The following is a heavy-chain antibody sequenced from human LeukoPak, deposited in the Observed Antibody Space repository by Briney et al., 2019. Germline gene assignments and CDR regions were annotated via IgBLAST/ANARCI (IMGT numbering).Heavy chain of an antibody. CDR1: GGSINNYY. D-gene: IGHD3-22*01. CDR3: ARTPIYYFDNSGYYN. CDR2: IYSSGST. J-gene: IGHJ4*02. Sequence: SETLSLTCTVSGGSINNYYWSWIRQPAGKGLEWIGLIYSSGSTGYNPSLKSRVTMSVDTSKKQFSLRLSSVTAADTAVYYCARTPIYYFDNSGYYNWGQGTLVTVSS. V-gene: IGHV4-4*07.